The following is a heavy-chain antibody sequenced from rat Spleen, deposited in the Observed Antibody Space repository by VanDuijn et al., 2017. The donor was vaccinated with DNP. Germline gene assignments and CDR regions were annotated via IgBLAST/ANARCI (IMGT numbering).Heavy chain of an antibody. Sequence: EVQLVESGGGLVQPGRSLKLSCAVSGFTFSDYYMAWVRQAPKKGLEWVATISYDGSSTYYRDSVKGRFTISRDNAKSTLYLQRDSLRSEDTATYYGARPVWLRAFDYWGQGVMVTVSS. CDR3: ARPVWLRAFDY. V-gene: IGHV5-7*01. D-gene: IGHD4-1*01. CDR2: ISYDGSST. CDR1: GFTFSDYY. J-gene: IGHJ2*01.